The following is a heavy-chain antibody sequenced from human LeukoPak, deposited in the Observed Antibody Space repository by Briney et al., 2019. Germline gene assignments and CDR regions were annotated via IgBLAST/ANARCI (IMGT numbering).Heavy chain of an antibody. CDR3: ARTYYYGSGSPTTFDY. Sequence: GGSLRLSCAASGFTFSSYWMSWVRQAPGKGLEWVANIKQDGSEKYYVDSVKGRFTISRDNAKNSLYLQMNSLRAEDTAVYYCARTYYYGSGSPTTFDYWGQGALVTVSS. CDR2: IKQDGSEK. J-gene: IGHJ4*02. V-gene: IGHV3-7*01. CDR1: GFTFSSYW. D-gene: IGHD3-10*01.